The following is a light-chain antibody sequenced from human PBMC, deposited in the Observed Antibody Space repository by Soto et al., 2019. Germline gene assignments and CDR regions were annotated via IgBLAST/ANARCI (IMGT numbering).Light chain of an antibody. J-gene: IGKJ1*01. CDR1: QSISRY. CDR2: AAS. V-gene: IGKV1-39*01. CDR3: QQSYNTPRT. Sequence: DIQMTQSPSSLSASVGDRVTITCRASQSISRYLNWYQQKPRKAPKLLIYAASSLQGGVPSRFSRSESGTDFTLTISSLQPEDFATYHCQQSYNTPRTFGQGTKVEIK.